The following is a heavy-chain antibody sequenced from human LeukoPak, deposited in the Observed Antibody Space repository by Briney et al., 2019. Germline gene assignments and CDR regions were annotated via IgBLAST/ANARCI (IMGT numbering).Heavy chain of an antibody. CDR3: ARATSAYYYPDAFDI. CDR2: IKQDGSEK. D-gene: IGHD3-22*01. Sequence: SGGSLRLSCAASGFTFSSYWMSWVRQAPGKGLEWVANIKQDGSEKYYVDSVKGRFTISRDNAKNSLYLQMSSLRAEDTAVYYCARATSAYYYPDAFDIWGQGTMVTVSS. V-gene: IGHV3-7*03. J-gene: IGHJ3*02. CDR1: GFTFSSYW.